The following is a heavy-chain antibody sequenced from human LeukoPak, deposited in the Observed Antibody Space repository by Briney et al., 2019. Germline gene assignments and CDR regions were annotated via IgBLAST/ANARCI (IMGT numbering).Heavy chain of an antibody. CDR3: ARSSRGYCSSTSCLGSEQNYYYYYMDV. V-gene: IGHV3-48*01. Sequence: GGSLRLSCASSGFTFSRYPMNWVRQAPGKGLEWVSYISSSSRTIYYADSVKGRFTISRDNAKNSLYLQMNSLRAEDTAVYYCARSSRGYCSSTSCLGSEQNYYYYYMDVWGKGTTVTVSS. CDR1: GFTFSRYP. CDR2: ISSSSRTI. J-gene: IGHJ6*03. D-gene: IGHD2-2*01.